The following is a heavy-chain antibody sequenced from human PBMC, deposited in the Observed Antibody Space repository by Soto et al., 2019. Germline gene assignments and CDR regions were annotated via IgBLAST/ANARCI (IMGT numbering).Heavy chain of an antibody. CDR1: GFTFSSYG. Sequence: QVQLVESGGGVVQPGRSLRLSCAASGFTFSSYGMHWVRQAPGKGLEWVAVISYDGSNKYYADSVKGRFTISRDNSKNTLYLQMNSLRAEDTAVYYCAKGEVYSSAVDYWGQGTLVTVSS. J-gene: IGHJ4*02. D-gene: IGHD6-19*01. CDR3: AKGEVYSSAVDY. V-gene: IGHV3-30*18. CDR2: ISYDGSNK.